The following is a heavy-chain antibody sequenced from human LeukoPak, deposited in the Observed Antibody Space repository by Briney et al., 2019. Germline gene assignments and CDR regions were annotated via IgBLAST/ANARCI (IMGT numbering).Heavy chain of an antibody. V-gene: IGHV4-59*12. Sequence: SETLSLTCTVSGGSLRSYYCSWIRQPPGKGLELVGYIYYSGSTNYNPSLKSRVTISVDTSKSQFSLKLSSVTAAATAVYYGARLANYDIWSGPYPRDSFDIWGQGTMVTVSS. D-gene: IGHD3-3*01. CDR3: ARLANYDIWSGPYPRDSFDI. J-gene: IGHJ3*02. CDR1: GGSLRSYY. CDR2: IYYSGST.